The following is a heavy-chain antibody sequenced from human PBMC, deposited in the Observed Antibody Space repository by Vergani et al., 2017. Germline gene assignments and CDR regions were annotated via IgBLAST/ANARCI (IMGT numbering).Heavy chain of an antibody. CDR1: GVSFSGYY. Sequence: QVQLQQWGAGLLKPSETLSLTCAVYGVSFSGYYWSWIRQPPGKGLEWIGEINHSGSTNFNPSLKSRVTMSVDTSKNQFSLKLSSVTAADTAVYYCAREGADRRSYTSTRYKGWFDPWGQGTLVTVSS. D-gene: IGHD6-13*01. CDR3: AREGADRRSYTSTRYKGWFDP. V-gene: IGHV4-34*01. J-gene: IGHJ5*02. CDR2: INHSGST.